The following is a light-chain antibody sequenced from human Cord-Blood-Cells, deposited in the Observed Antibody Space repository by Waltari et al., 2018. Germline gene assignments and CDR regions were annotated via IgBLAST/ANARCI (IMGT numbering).Light chain of an antibody. CDR2: EVS. CDR3: CSYAGSSTYV. CDR1: SSDVGCYNL. V-gene: IGLV2-23*02. Sequence: QSALTQPASVSGSPGQSITLSCTGTSSDVGCYNLVSWYQQHPGKAPNLMIYEVSKRPSGVSNRFSGSKSGNTASLTISGLQAEDEADYYCCSYAGSSTYVFGTGTKVTVL. J-gene: IGLJ1*01.